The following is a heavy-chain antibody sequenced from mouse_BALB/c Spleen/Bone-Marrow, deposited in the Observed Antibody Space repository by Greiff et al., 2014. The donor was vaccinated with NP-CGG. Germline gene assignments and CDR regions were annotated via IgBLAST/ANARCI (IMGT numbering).Heavy chain of an antibody. CDR2: IDPANGNT. D-gene: IGHD1-1*01. CDR1: GFNIKDTY. J-gene: IGHJ3*01. V-gene: IGHV14-3*02. CDR3: AIYYYGSSGFAY. Sequence: VQLQQSGAELVKPGASVKLSCTASGFNIKDTYMHWVKQRPEQGLEWIGRIDPANGNTKYDPKFQGKATITVDTSSNTAHLQLSSLTSEDTAVYYCAIYYYGSSGFAYWGQGTLVTVSA.